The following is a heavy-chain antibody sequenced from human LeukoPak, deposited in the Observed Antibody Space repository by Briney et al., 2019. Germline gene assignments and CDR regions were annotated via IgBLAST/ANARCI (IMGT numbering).Heavy chain of an antibody. CDR1: GYTFTSYG. Sequence: ASVKVSCKASGYTFTSYGISWVRQAPGQGLEWMGWISAYNGNTNYAQKLQGRVTMTTDTSTSTAYMELRSLRSDDTAVYYCARRLDYDYVWGSYRYTYYFDYWGQGTLVTVSS. D-gene: IGHD3-16*02. J-gene: IGHJ4*02. V-gene: IGHV1-18*01. CDR2: ISAYNGNT. CDR3: ARRLDYDYVWGSYRYTYYFDY.